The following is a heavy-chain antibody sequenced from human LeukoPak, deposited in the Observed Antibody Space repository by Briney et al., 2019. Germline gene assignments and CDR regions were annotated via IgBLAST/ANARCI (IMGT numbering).Heavy chain of an antibody. V-gene: IGHV3-53*01. J-gene: IGHJ4*02. CDR2: LYSNSIT. CDR3: ARGINMMIVAPGY. CDR1: GFTVNNNY. Sequence: GGSLRLSCAASGFTVNNNYMTWVRQAPGKGLEWVSVLYSNSITYYADCVKGRFTISRDSSKNTLYLQMNSLRAEDTAVYYCARGINMMIVAPGYWGQGTLVTVSS. D-gene: IGHD3-22*01.